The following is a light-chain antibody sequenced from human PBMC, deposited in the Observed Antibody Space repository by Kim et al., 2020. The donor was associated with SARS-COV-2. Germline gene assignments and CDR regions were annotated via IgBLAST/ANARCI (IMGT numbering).Light chain of an antibody. CDR3: QHSGKWPLN. CDR2: DAS. J-gene: IGKJ4*01. V-gene: IGKV3-11*01. Sequence: EIVLTQSPATLSLSPGERATLSCRASQSVISYLVWYLQKPGQPPRLLISDASNRATGIPARFSGSVSGTDFTLTISSLEPEDFAVYYCQHSGKWPLNFGGRTKVDI. CDR1: QSVISY.